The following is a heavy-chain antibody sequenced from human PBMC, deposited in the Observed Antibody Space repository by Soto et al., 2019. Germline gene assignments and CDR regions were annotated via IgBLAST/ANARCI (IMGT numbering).Heavy chain of an antibody. Sequence: GESLKISCKGSGYSFTSYWISWVRQMPGKGLEWMGRIDPSDSYTNYSPSFQGHVTISADKSISTAYLQWSSLKASDTAMYYCASSMDSSSWYNYYYYGMDVWGQGTTATVS. CDR1: GYSFTSYW. J-gene: IGHJ6*02. CDR3: ASSMDSSSWYNYYYYGMDV. CDR2: IDPSDSYT. V-gene: IGHV5-10-1*01. D-gene: IGHD6-13*01.